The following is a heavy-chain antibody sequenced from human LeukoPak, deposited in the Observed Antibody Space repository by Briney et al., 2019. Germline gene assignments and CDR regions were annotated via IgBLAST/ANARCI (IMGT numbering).Heavy chain of an antibody. CDR1: GGSVSNYF. J-gene: IGHJ6*01. D-gene: IGHD3-10*01. V-gene: IGHV4-59*02. CDR3: ARGSFLGLGENRMWYCGR. Sequence: SETLSLTCSVSGGSVSNYFWSWIRQPPGKGLEWIGYVTNGGSTNYKPSLKSRLTISVDTSRNQIPPKLSSVTAADSAVDCCARGSFLGLGENRMWYCGRWG. CDR2: VTNGGST.